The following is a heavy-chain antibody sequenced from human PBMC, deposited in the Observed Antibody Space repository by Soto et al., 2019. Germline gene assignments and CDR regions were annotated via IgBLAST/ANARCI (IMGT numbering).Heavy chain of an antibody. CDR1: GFTFSSYA. J-gene: IGHJ4*02. V-gene: IGHV3-23*01. D-gene: IGHD7-27*01. CDR3: AKVDWGTERRFDY. Sequence: GGSLRLSCAASGFTFSSYAMSWVRQAPGKGLEWVSAISGSGGSTYYAYSVKGRFTISRDNSKNTLYLQMNSVRAEDTALYYCAKVDWGTERRFDYWGQGTLVTVSS. CDR2: ISGSGGST.